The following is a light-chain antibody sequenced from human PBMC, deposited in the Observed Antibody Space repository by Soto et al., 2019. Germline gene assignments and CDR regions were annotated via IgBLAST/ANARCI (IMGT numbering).Light chain of an antibody. CDR1: SSDVGGYNY. CDR2: EVT. J-gene: IGLJ3*02. V-gene: IGLV2-8*01. CDR3: SSHADSYNWV. Sequence: QSALTQPPSASGSPGQSVTISCTGTSSDVGGYNYVSWYQQHPGKAPKLMIYEVTKRPSGVPGRFSGSKSGNTASLTVSGLQAEDEADYYCSSHADSYNWVFGGGTKLTVL.